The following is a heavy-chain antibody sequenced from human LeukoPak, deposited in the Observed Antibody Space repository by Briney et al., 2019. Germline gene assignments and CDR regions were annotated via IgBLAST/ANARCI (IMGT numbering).Heavy chain of an antibody. CDR2: IYHSGST. CDR1: GYSISSGYY. Sequence: SETLSLTCTVSGYSISSGYYWGWIRQPPGKGLEWIGSIYHSGSTYYNPSLKSRVTISVDTSKNQFSLKLSSVTAADTAVYYCARVLGLTYSSLLDYWGQGTLVTVSS. D-gene: IGHD6-13*01. J-gene: IGHJ4*02. CDR3: ARVLGLTYSSLLDY. V-gene: IGHV4-38-2*02.